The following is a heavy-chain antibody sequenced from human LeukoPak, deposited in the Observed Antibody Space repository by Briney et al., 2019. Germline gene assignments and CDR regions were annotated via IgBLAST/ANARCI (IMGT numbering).Heavy chain of an antibody. D-gene: IGHD6-19*01. CDR3: AKRIAYSSGRDGDY. CDR2: IYSGGIT. V-gene: IGHV3-53*05. J-gene: IGHJ4*02. Sequence: GGSLRLSCAASGFPVSSNYMTWVRQAPEKGLEWVSVIYSGGITYYADSVKGRFTISRDNSKKTLYLQMNSLRAEDTAVYYCAKRIAYSSGRDGDYWGQGTLVTVSS. CDR1: GFPVSSNY.